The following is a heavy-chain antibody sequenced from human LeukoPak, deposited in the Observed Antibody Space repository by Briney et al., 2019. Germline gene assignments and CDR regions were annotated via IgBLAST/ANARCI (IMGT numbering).Heavy chain of an antibody. CDR3: ANLAYYYDSSGYHPG. Sequence: GGSLRLSCAASGFTFSSYAMSWVRQAPGKGLEWGSAISGSGGSTYYADSVKGRFTISRDNSKNTLYLQMNSLRAEDTAVYYCANLAYYYDSSGYHPGWGQGTLVTVSS. V-gene: IGHV3-23*01. CDR2: ISGSGGST. J-gene: IGHJ4*02. D-gene: IGHD3-22*01. CDR1: GFTFSSYA.